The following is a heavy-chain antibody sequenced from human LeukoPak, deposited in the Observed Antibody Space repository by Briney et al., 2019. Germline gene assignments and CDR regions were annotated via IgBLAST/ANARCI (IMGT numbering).Heavy chain of an antibody. Sequence: GASVKVSCKASLYTFSSSGFSWVRQAPGQGLEWMGWISAYNGNTNYAQKLQGRVTMTTDTSASTAYMELRSLRSDDTAVYYCARDGSGYYYAIFDYWGQGTLVTASS. V-gene: IGHV1-18*01. CDR1: LYTFSSSG. CDR2: ISAYNGNT. D-gene: IGHD3-22*01. J-gene: IGHJ4*02. CDR3: ARDGSGYYYAIFDY.